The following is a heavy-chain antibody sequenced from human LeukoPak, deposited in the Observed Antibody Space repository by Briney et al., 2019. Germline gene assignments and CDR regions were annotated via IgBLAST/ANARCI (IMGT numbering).Heavy chain of an antibody. J-gene: IGHJ4*02. CDR1: GASISAYY. CDR2: IYYTGST. Sequence: SETLSLTCSVSGASISAYYWSWIRQPPGKGLEWIGYIYYTGSTTYNPSLKSRVTLSVDRSQNQFFLKLRSVTAADTAIYYCARIPRYCSGGSCYQALYYFDYWGQGTLVTVSS. D-gene: IGHD2-15*01. V-gene: IGHV4-59*01. CDR3: ARIPRYCSGGSCYQALYYFDY.